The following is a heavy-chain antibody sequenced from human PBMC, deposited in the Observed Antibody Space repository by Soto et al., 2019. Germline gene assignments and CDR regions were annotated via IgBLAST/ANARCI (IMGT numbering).Heavy chain of an antibody. V-gene: IGHV1-3*01. D-gene: IGHD2-21*01. J-gene: IGHJ6*03. CDR1: GYTFTSYA. Sequence: QVQLVQSGAEVKKPGASVKVSCKASGYTFTSYAMHWVRQAPGQRLERMGWINAGNGNTKYSQKFQGRVTITRDTSASTAYMELSSLRSEDTAVYYCARVGDLGYYYYYMDVWGKGTTVTVSS. CDR3: ARVGDLGYYYYYMDV. CDR2: INAGNGNT.